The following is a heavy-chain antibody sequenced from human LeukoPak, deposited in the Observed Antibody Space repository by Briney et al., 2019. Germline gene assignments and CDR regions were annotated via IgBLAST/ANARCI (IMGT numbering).Heavy chain of an antibody. CDR1: GFTFDDYA. Sequence: GGSLRLSCAASGFTFDDYAMHWVRQAPGKGLEWVSDLGGSSGYTYYADSVKGRFTVSRDNSQNTLSLQMNSLRAEDTAVYYCARKSSHFDSSGYFDYWGQGTLVTVSS. CDR2: LGGSSGYT. D-gene: IGHD3-22*01. V-gene: IGHV3-23*01. CDR3: ARKSSHFDSSGYFDY. J-gene: IGHJ4*02.